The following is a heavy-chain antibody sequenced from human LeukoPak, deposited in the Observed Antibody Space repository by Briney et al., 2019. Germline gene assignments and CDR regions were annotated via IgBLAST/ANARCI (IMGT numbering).Heavy chain of an antibody. D-gene: IGHD1-26*01. CDR3: ARRQLPVGATDRNDY. J-gene: IGHJ4*02. Sequence: GGSLRLSCAASGFIFSNFWMHWVRQAPGKGLEWVSRINSDGSVRTYADSVRGRFTISRDNAKSTVYLQMNSLRAEDTAVFHCARRQLPVGATDRNDYWGQGTLVTVSS. CDR1: GFIFSNFW. V-gene: IGHV3-74*01. CDR2: INSDGSVR.